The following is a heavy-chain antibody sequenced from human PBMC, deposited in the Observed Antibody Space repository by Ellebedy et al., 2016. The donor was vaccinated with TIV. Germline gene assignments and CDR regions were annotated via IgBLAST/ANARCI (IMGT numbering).Heavy chain of an antibody. Sequence: PGGSLRLSCAASGFTFNSYNMHWVRQAPGKGLEWVSSIGSSSGYIYYADSVKGRFTISRDNAENSLYLQMNSLRAEDTAVYHCARDRIVGATSYGYWGQGALVTVSS. CDR3: ARDRIVGATSYGY. D-gene: IGHD1-26*01. J-gene: IGHJ4*02. CDR1: GFTFNSYN. CDR2: IGSSSGYI. V-gene: IGHV3-21*01.